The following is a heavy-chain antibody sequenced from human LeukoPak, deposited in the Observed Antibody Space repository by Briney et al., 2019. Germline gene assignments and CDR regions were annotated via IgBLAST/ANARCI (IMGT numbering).Heavy chain of an antibody. D-gene: IGHD6-13*01. J-gene: IGHJ4*02. V-gene: IGHV3-48*01. CDR3: ARLYSALPGFDY. CDR2: ISSSSSST. Sequence: GGSLRLSCAASGFTLSSYSMNWVRQAPRKGLEWVSYISSSSSSTYYAYSVKRRFPISRDNAKNPLYLQMNNLRAEDWAVYYCARLYSALPGFDYWGQGTLVTVSS. CDR1: GFTLSSYS.